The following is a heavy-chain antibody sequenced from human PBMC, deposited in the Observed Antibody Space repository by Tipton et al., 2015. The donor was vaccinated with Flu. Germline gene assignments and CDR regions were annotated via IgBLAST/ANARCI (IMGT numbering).Heavy chain of an antibody. D-gene: IGHD6-13*01. CDR3: ARVGSAAAGTN. CDR2: INHSGST. V-gene: IGHV4-34*01. J-gene: IGHJ4*02. Sequence: TLSLTCAVYGGSFSGYYWSWIRQPPGKGLEWIGEINHSGSTNYNPSLKSRVTISVDTSKNQFSLKLSSVTAADTAVYYCARVGSAAAGTNGGQGTLVTVSS. CDR1: GGSFSGYY.